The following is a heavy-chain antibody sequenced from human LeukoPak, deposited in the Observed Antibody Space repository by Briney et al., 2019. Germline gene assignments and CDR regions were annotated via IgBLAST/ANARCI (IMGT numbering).Heavy chain of an antibody. J-gene: IGHJ4*02. CDR3: ARQVDYYDSSGYLDY. CDR2: IHYSEST. V-gene: IGHV4-31*03. Sequence: SQTLSLTCTVSGGSISSGDYYWSWIRQHPGKGLEWIGHIHYSESTYYNPSLKSRVFISVDTSKNQFSLGLTSVTASDTAVYYCARQVDYYDSSGYLDYWGQGTLVTVSS. D-gene: IGHD3-22*01. CDR1: GGSISSGDYY.